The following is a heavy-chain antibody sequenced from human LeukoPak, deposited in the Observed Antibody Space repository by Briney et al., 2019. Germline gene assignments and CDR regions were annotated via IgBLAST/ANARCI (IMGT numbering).Heavy chain of an antibody. CDR1: GFTFSSYS. CDR2: ISSGGSYI. D-gene: IGHD2-2*01. V-gene: IGHV3-21*01. J-gene: IGHJ5*02. Sequence: GGSLRLSCAASGFTFSSYSMNWVRQAPGKGLEWVSSISSGGSYIYYADSVKGRFTISRDNAKNSLYLQMNSLRAEDTAIYYCARDLRCSSTSCYNWFDPWGQGTLVTVSS. CDR3: ARDLRCSSTSCYNWFDP.